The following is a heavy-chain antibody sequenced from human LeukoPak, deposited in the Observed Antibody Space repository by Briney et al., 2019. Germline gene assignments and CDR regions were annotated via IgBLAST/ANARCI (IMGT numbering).Heavy chain of an antibody. D-gene: IGHD3-22*01. CDR2: INPNSGGT. V-gene: IGHV1-2*02. Sequence: ASVKVSCKASGYTFTGYYMHWVRQAPGQGLEWMGWINPNSGGTNYAQKFQGRVTMTRDTSISTAYMELSRLRSDDTAVYYCARDTNYYDSSAVSPWGQGTLVTVSS. CDR1: GYTFTGYY. CDR3: ARDTNYYDSSAVSP. J-gene: IGHJ5*02.